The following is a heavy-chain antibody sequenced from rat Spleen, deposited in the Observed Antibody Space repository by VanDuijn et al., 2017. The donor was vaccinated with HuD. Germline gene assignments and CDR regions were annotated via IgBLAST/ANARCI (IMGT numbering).Heavy chain of an antibody. Sequence: QVQLKESGPGLMPPSETLSLTCTVSGFSLTSNGVGWVRQPLRKGLVWMGTIWAGGSTNYNSAVQSRLSISRDTSKSQVFLKMNNLKPEDTGTYYCARQDLSALFEYWAQGVMVTVSS. D-gene: IGHD3-3*01. CDR2: IWAGGST. CDR3: ARQDLSALFEY. V-gene: IGHV2-72*01. CDR1: GFSLTSNG. J-gene: IGHJ2*01.